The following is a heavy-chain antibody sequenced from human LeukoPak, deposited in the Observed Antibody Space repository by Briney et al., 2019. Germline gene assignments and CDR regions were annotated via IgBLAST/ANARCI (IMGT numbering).Heavy chain of an antibody. CDR2: INPDGGGT. D-gene: IGHD2-2*01. CDR1: GYTFTHNY. Sequence: ASVKVSCKASGYTFTHNYIHWVRQAPGQGLEWMGWINPDGGGTRYPQKFQGRVTMTRDTSITTAYMELYRLRSDDTAVYFCATDSVVVRNSMNAFDIWGQGTMVTVSS. CDR3: ATDSVVVRNSMNAFDI. J-gene: IGHJ3*02. V-gene: IGHV1-2*02.